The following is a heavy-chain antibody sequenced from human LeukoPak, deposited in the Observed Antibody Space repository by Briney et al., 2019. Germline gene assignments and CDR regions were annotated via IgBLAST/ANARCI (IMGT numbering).Heavy chain of an antibody. CDR3: ARESGQWLVFDD. D-gene: IGHD6-19*01. Sequence: ASVKVSCKASGGTFSSYAISWVRQAPGQGLEWMGRIIPILGIANYAQKFQGRVTITADKSTSTAYMELSSLRSEDTAVYYCARESGQWLVFDDWGQGTLVTVSS. V-gene: IGHV1-69*04. CDR2: IIPILGIA. J-gene: IGHJ4*02. CDR1: GGTFSSYA.